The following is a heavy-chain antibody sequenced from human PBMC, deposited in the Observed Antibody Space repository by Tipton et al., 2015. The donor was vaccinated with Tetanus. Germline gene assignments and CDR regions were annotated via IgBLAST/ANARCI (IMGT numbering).Heavy chain of an antibody. V-gene: IGHV4-4*01. CDR2: IYHNGNS. J-gene: IGHJ6*02. Sequence: TLSLTCAVSGGSLRRGNWWTWVRQAPGKGLEWIGEIYHNGNSNYNPSLKNRVTISVDNSQSQFSLKMNFVTAADTAVYFCARRIYDGMDVWGQGTTVTVSS. D-gene: IGHD5-12*01. CDR1: GGSLRRGNW. CDR3: ARRIYDGMDV.